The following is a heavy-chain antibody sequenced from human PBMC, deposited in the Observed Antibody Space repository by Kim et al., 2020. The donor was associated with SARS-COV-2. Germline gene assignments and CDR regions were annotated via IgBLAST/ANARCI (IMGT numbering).Heavy chain of an antibody. J-gene: IGHJ6*01. CDR1: GFTFSTYG. CDR2: ISHDGSKK. Sequence: GGSLRLSCAASGFTFSTYGMHWVRQAPGKGLEWVAVISHDGSKKYYGDSVKGRFTISRDNSQNTLSLQMTSLRGEDTAVYYCAKDRGMVRIASVYGMAV. V-gene: IGHV3-30*18. CDR3: AKDRGMVRIASVYGMAV. D-gene: IGHD3-10*01.